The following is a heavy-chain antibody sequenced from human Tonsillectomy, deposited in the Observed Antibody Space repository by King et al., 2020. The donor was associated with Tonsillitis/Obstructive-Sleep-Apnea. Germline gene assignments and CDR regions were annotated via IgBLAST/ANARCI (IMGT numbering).Heavy chain of an antibody. CDR2: ISQSGST. Sequence: VQLQQWGAGLLKPSETLSLTCAVFGGSFSGHYWSWIRQPPGKGLEWIGEISQSGSTNYSPSLKSRVTISVDTSNNQFSLKLSSVTAADTAVYYSARALLYKKNYYYFYMDVWGKGTTVTVSS. D-gene: IGHD1-14*01. CDR3: ARALLYKKNYYYFYMDV. V-gene: IGHV4-34*01. CDR1: GGSFSGHY. J-gene: IGHJ6*03.